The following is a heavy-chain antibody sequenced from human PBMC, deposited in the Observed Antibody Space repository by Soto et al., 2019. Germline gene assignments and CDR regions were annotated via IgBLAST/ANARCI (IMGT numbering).Heavy chain of an antibody. CDR1: GYIFSRYG. CDR2: ISGYNGNT. CDR3: ASEAVAERNSYGLDV. V-gene: IGHV1-18*04. D-gene: IGHD2-15*01. J-gene: IGHJ6*02. Sequence: QVQLVQSGPEVRKPGASVKVSCKASGYIFSRYGISWVRQAPGQGLEWMAWISGYNGNTKFGERVQGRVNVTTDTSTSTAYMELRSLRSDDKVVYYCASEAVAERNSYGLDVWGQGMTVIVSS.